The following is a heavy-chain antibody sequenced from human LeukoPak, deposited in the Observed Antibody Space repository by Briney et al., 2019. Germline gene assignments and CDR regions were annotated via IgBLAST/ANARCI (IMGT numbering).Heavy chain of an antibody. J-gene: IGHJ4*02. Sequence: GGSLRLSCAASGFTFSSYEMNWARQAPGKGLEWVSYISSSGSTIYYADSVKGRFTISRDNAKNSLYLQMNSLKAEDTAVYYCARKTIVVVTPTEYWGQGTLVTVSS. CDR3: ARKTIVVVTPTEY. D-gene: IGHD3-22*01. CDR1: GFTFSSYE. CDR2: ISSSGSTI. V-gene: IGHV3-48*03.